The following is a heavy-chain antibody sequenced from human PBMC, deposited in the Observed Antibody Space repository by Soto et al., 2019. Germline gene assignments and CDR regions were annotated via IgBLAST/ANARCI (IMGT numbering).Heavy chain of an antibody. D-gene: IGHD2-2*01. V-gene: IGHV3-7*01. CDR2: IKQDGSEK. CDR1: GFTFSSYW. J-gene: IGHJ6*02. CDR3: AREVPAAPSRGPYYYGMDV. Sequence: GGSLRLSCAASGFTFSSYWMSWVRQAPGKGLEWVANIKQDGSEKYYVDSVKGRFTISRDNAKNSLYLQMNSLRDEDTAVYACAREVPAAPSRGPYYYGMDVWGHGTTVTVSS.